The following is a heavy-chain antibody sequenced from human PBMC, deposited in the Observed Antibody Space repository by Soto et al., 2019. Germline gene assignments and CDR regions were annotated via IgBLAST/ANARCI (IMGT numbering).Heavy chain of an antibody. CDR1: GGSISSGGYY. Sequence: TSETLSLTCTVSGGSISSGGYYWSWIRQHPGKGLEWIGYIYYSGSTYYNPSLKSRVTISVDTSKNQFSLKLSSVTAADTAVYYCARVVSDILTGWDPYYFEYRGQGTLVTVS. D-gene: IGHD3-9*01. CDR2: IYYSGST. CDR3: ARVVSDILTGWDPYYFEY. V-gene: IGHV4-31*03. J-gene: IGHJ4*02.